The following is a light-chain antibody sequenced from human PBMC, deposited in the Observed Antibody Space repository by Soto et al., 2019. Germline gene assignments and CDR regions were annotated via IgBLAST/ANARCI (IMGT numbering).Light chain of an antibody. J-gene: IGLJ1*01. CDR1: SSDVGGYNY. CDR2: DVS. CDR3: TSYTSSSTLYV. V-gene: IGLV2-14*01. Sequence: QSAVTQPASVSGSPGQSITISCTGTSSDVGGYNYVSWYQQHPGKVPKLMIYDVSNRPSGVSNRFSGSKSGNTASLTISGLQAEDEADYYCTSYTSSSTLYVFGTGTKVTVL.